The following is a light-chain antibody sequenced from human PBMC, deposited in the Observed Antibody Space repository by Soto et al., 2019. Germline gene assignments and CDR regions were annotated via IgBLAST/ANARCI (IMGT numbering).Light chain of an antibody. Sequence: QLVLTQSPSASASLGASVKLTCTLSSGHSSYAIAWHQQQPEKGPRYLMNLNIDGSHSKGDGIPDRFSGSSSGAERYLTISSLQSEDEADSYCQTWVTGIVVFGGGTKRTVL. V-gene: IGLV4-69*01. J-gene: IGLJ2*01. CDR2: LNIDGSH. CDR1: SGHSSYA. CDR3: QTWVTGIVV.